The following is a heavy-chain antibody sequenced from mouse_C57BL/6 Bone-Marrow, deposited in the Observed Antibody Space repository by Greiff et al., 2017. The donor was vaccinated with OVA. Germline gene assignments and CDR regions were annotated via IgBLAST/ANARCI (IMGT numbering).Heavy chain of an antibody. CDR2: INPNNGGT. J-gene: IGHJ4*01. CDR3: ARSSSMDY. V-gene: IGHV1-26*01. CDR1: GYTFTDYY. Sequence: EVQLQQSGPELVKPGASVKISCKASGYTFTDYYMNWVKQSHGKSLEWIGDINPNNGGTSYNQKFKGKATLTVDKSSSTANMELRSLTSEDSAVYYCARSSSMDYWGQGTSVTVSS.